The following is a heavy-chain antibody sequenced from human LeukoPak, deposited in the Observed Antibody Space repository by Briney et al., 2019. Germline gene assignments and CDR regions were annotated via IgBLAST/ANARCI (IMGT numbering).Heavy chain of an antibody. Sequence: PGGSLLLSCAASGSTFSIYNMIWVRQAPGKGLEWVSSISSSSSYIYYADSVKGRFTISRDNAKNSLYLQMNSLRAEDTAVYYCARLATTVTTPFDYWGQGTLVSVSS. CDR3: ARLATTVTTPFDY. V-gene: IGHV3-21*01. CDR1: GSTFSIYN. CDR2: ISSSSSYI. D-gene: IGHD4-17*01. J-gene: IGHJ4*02.